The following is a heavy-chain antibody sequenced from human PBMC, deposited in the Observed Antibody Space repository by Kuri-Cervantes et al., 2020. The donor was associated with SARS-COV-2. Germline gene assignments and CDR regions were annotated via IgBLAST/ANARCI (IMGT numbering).Heavy chain of an antibody. V-gene: IGHV1-69*05. CDR2: INPMFHKA. Sequence: PSVKVSCKASGGAFSSYPLSWVRQAPGQGLEWMGEINPMFHKANFAEEFQGRVTLTTDESTSTAYMELSSLTSQDTAVYYCARQGRRGPFFDYWGQGTLVTVSS. CDR1: GGAFSSYP. D-gene: IGHD1-26*01. CDR3: ARQGRRGPFFDY. J-gene: IGHJ4*02.